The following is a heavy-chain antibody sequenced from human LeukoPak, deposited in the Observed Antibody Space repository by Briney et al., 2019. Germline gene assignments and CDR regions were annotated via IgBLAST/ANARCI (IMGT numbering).Heavy chain of an antibody. D-gene: IGHD5-18*01. Sequence: ASVKVSCKASGGTFSSYAISWVRQAPGQGLEWMGGIIPIFGTANYAQKFQGRVTITADESTSTAYMELSSLRSEDTAVYYCARGRSRRGYSYGYLDWGQGTLVTVS. J-gene: IGHJ4*02. V-gene: IGHV1-69*13. CDR1: GGTFSSYA. CDR3: ARGRSRRGYSYGYLD. CDR2: IIPIFGTA.